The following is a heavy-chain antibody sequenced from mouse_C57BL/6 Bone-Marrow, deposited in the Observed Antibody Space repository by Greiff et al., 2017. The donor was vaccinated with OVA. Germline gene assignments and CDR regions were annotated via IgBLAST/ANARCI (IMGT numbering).Heavy chain of an antibody. CDR1: GFTFSDYG. CDR2: ISSGSSTI. D-gene: IGHD4-1*01. J-gene: IGHJ2*01. V-gene: IGHV5-17*01. Sequence: DVKLVESGGGLVKPGGSLKLSCAASGFTFSDYGMHWVRQAPETGLEWVAYISSGSSTIYYADTVKGRFTISRDNAKNTLFLQMTSLRSEDTAMYYCAPGNSDYWGQGTTLTVSS. CDR3: APGNSDY.